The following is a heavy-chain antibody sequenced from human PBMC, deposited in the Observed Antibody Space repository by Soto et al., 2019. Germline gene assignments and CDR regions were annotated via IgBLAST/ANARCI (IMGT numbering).Heavy chain of an antibody. J-gene: IGHJ6*02. CDR1: GFTFSSYA. Sequence: GGSLRLSCAASGFTFSSYAMHWVRQAPGKGLEWVAVISYDGSNKYYADSVKGRFTISRDNSKNTLYLQMNSLRAEDTAVYYYARAQLAVEEGRYYYYGMDVWGQGATVTVSS. V-gene: IGHV3-30-3*01. D-gene: IGHD3-3*02. CDR3: ARAQLAVEEGRYYYYGMDV. CDR2: ISYDGSNK.